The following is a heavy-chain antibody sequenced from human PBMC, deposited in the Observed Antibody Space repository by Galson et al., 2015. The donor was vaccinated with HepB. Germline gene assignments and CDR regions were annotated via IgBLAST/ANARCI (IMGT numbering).Heavy chain of an antibody. CDR1: GFTFSYYA. J-gene: IGHJ6*02. CDR3: TKTASNYYGYYHGMDV. CDR2: ITGSGGSS. V-gene: IGHV3-23*01. Sequence: SLRLSCAASGFTFSYYAMSWVRQAPGKGLEWVSVITGSGGSSYYADSVKGRFTISRDTSKNTLSLQMNSLRAEDTALYYCTKTASNYYGYYHGMDVWGQGTAVTVSS. D-gene: IGHD3-22*01.